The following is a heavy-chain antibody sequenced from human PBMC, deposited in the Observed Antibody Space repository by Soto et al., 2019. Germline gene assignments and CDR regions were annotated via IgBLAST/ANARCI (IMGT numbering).Heavy chain of an antibody. D-gene: IGHD2-2*01. CDR3: AMGVVPAASYYYYYYGMDV. CDR1: GGTFSSYT. CDR2: IIPILGIA. Sequence: ASVKVSCKASGGTFSSYTISWVRQAPGQGLDWMGRIIPILGIANYAQKFQGRVTITADKSTSTAYMELSSLRSEDTAVYYCAMGVVPAASYYYYYYGMDVWGQGTTVTVSS. V-gene: IGHV1-69*02. J-gene: IGHJ6*02.